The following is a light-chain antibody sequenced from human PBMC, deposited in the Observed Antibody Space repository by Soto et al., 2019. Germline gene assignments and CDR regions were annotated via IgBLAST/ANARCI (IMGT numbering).Light chain of an antibody. V-gene: IGKV3-15*01. CDR3: QEYDNWPLWT. CDR2: GAS. J-gene: IGKJ1*01. CDR1: QYINTR. Sequence: EIVLTQSPATLSSFPGDRVTLSCRASQYINTRLAWYQHRPGQAPRLLIYGASTRATGVPARFSGSGSGTEFTLTINSLQSEDFALYYCQEYDNWPLWTFGQGTKVDIK.